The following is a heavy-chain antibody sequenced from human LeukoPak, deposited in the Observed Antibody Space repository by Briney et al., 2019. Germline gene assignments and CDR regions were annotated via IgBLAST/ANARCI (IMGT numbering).Heavy chain of an antibody. CDR1: GYTFTGYF. Sequence: ASVKVSCMASGYTFTGYFMHWVRQAPGQGLEWMGLINPSDGSTRYAQKFQGRVTMTRDMSTSTVYMELSSLRSEDTAVYYCARALPHRRLMDTTMEQHWFDPWGQGTLVTVSS. D-gene: IGHD5-18*01. J-gene: IGHJ5*02. V-gene: IGHV1-46*01. CDR3: ARALPHRRLMDTTMEQHWFDP. CDR2: INPSDGST.